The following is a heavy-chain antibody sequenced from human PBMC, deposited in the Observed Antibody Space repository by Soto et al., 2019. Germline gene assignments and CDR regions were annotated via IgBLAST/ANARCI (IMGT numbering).Heavy chain of an antibody. J-gene: IGHJ6*02. V-gene: IGHV1-69*13. CDR1: GVTFSSYA. D-gene: IGHD5-12*01. CDR2: IIPIFGTA. Sequence: SVKVSCKASGVTFSSYAISWVRQAPGQGLEWMGGIIPIFGTANYAQKFQGRVTITADESTSTAYMELSSLRSEDTAVYYCARDIVATKGYYYYGMDVWGQGTTVTVSS. CDR3: ARDIVATKGYYYYGMDV.